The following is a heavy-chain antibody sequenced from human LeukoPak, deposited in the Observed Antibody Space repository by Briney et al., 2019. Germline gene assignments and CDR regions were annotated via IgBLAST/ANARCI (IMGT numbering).Heavy chain of an antibody. CDR3: ARLTFANPTDFDI. CDR2: ISAYNGNT. CDR1: GYTFTSYG. D-gene: IGHD3-16*01. V-gene: IGHV1-18*01. J-gene: IGHJ3*02. Sequence: GASVKVSCKASGYTFTSYGISWVRQAPGQGLEWMGWISAYNGNTNYAQKFQGRVTMTTDTSTSTAYMELSSLRSEDTAVYYCARLTFANPTDFDIWGQGTMVTVSS.